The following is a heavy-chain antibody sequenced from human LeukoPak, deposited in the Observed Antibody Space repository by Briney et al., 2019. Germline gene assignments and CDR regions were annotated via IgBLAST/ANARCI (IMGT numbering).Heavy chain of an antibody. CDR3: ASNYYGSGGLDY. CDR1: GGSISSSSYY. D-gene: IGHD3-10*01. J-gene: IGHJ4*02. Sequence: TSETLSLTCTVSGGSISSSSYYWGWIRQPPGKGLEWIGSIYYSGSTYYNPSLKSRVTISVDTSKNQFSLKLSSVTAADTAVYYCASNYYGSGGLDYWGQGNLVTVSS. CDR2: IYYSGST. V-gene: IGHV4-39*01.